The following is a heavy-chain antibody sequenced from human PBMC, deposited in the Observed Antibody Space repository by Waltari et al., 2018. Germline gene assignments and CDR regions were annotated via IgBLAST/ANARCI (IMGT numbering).Heavy chain of an antibody. CDR1: GFTFSSDW. Sequence: ELQLVLSGGGLVRPGGSLRPSCASSGFTFSSDWMSWVRQAPGKGLEFVANIKPDGGEKFYADSVKGRFTISRDNARNSLYLQMTSLRVEDTAVYYCARFGVEAGLDGWGQGTLVTVSS. V-gene: IGHV3-7*01. CDR2: IKPDGGEK. D-gene: IGHD3-3*01. CDR3: ARFGVEAGLDG. J-gene: IGHJ4*02.